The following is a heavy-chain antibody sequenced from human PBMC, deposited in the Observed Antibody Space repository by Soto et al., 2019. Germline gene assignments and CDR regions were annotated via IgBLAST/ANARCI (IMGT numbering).Heavy chain of an antibody. CDR1: GFIVSNNY. J-gene: IGHJ4*02. CDR2: IYSGGST. CDR3: ARDEGLEELQGSYGY. V-gene: IGHV3-66*01. Sequence: LVESGGGLVQPGGSLRLSCEASGFIVSNNYMSWVRQAPGKGLEWVSVIYSGGSTYYADSVKGRFTISRDNSKNTVDLQMNSMRVEDAAVYYCARDEGLEELQGSYGYCGRGTLVTVSS. D-gene: IGHD3-10*01.